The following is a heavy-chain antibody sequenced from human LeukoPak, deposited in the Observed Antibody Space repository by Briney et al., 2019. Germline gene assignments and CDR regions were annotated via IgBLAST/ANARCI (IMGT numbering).Heavy chain of an antibody. D-gene: IGHD6-19*01. CDR2: ISGSGGST. Sequence: GGSLRLSCAASGFTFSSYAMSWVRQAPGKGLEWVSAISGSGGSTYYADSVKGRFTISRDNSKNTLYLQMNSLRAEDTAVYYCAKEQYSRGWPYYYYYGMDVWGQGTTVTVSS. CDR1: GFTFSSYA. CDR3: AKEQYSRGWPYYYYYGMDV. V-gene: IGHV3-23*01. J-gene: IGHJ6*02.